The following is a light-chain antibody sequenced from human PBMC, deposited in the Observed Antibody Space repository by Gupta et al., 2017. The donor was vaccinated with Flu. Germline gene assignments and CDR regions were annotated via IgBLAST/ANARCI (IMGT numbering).Light chain of an antibody. Sequence: TISCTGSTSDIGGYNYFSWYHQSPATAPNLIIYGVTERTSGVPHRFSGSKSGNTASLTVSGLQAEEAADYYCSSFAGSKDIWVFGGGTKLTVL. CDR2: GVT. CDR3: SSFAGSKDIWV. CDR1: TSDIGGYNY. V-gene: IGLV2-8*01. J-gene: IGLJ3*02.